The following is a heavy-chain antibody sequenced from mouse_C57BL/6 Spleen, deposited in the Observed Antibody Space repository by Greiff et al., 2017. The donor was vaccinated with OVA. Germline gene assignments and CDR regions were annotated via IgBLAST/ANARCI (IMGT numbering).Heavy chain of an antibody. Sequence: EVQVVESEGGLVQPGSSMKLSCTASGFTFSDYYMAWVRQVPEKGLEWVANINYDGSSTYYLDSLKSRFIISRDNAKNILYLQMSSLKSEDTATYYCARDRDYYGSSYVSWYFDVWGTGTTVTVSS. J-gene: IGHJ1*03. V-gene: IGHV5-16*01. CDR3: ARDRDYYGSSYVSWYFDV. D-gene: IGHD1-1*01. CDR1: GFTFSDYY. CDR2: INYDGSST.